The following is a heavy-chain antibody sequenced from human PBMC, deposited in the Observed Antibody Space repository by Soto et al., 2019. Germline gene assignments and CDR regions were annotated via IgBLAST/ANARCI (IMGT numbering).Heavy chain of an antibody. J-gene: IGHJ6*02. CDR3: EAWSSYYTIDV. CDR2: MFTSGIT. V-gene: IGHV4-4*07. CDR1: GGSISSYS. D-gene: IGHD3-3*01. Sequence: SETLSLTCTVSGGSISSYSWSWIRQPAGKGLECIGRMFTSGITNYNPSLKSRVTMSLDTSKKQFTLKLTSVTAADTAVYYCEAWSSYYTIDVWGQGTTVTVPS.